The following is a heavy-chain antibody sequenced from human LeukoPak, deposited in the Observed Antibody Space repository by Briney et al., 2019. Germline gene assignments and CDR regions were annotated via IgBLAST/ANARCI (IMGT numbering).Heavy chain of an antibody. Sequence: GGSLRLSCAASGFTFSSYWMNWVRQAPGKGLVWVSRIASDGSSTTYADSVKGRFSISRDNAKNTLYLQMNSLRVVDTAVYYCARGRPHGNDYWGQGTLVTVSS. CDR3: ARGRPHGNDY. D-gene: IGHD4-23*01. V-gene: IGHV3-74*01. CDR2: IASDGSST. CDR1: GFTFSSYW. J-gene: IGHJ4*02.